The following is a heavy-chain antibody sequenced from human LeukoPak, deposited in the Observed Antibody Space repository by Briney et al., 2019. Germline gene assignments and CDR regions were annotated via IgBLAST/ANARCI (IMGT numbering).Heavy chain of an antibody. CDR1: GVTFSSYA. CDR2: IIPIFGIA. J-gene: IGHJ5*02. CDR3: ASVPEYCSSTSCYSWFDP. Sequence: ASVKVSCKASGVTFSSYAISWVRQAPGQGVEWMGRIIPIFGIANYAQKFQGRVTITADKSTSTAYMELSSLRSEDTAVYYCASVPEYCSSTSCYSWFDPWGQGTLVTVSS. V-gene: IGHV1-69*04. D-gene: IGHD2-2*02.